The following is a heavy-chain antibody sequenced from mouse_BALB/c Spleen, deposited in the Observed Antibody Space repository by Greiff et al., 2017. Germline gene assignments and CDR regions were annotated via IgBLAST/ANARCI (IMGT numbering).Heavy chain of an antibody. CDR1: GFTFSSYA. D-gene: IGHD1-1*01. CDR2: ISSGGSYT. J-gene: IGHJ1*01. CDR3: ARGGFITTGSRGYFDV. Sequence: EVKLMESGGGLVKPGGSLKLSCAASGFTFSSYAMSWVRQSPEKRLEWVAEISSGGSYTYYPDTVTGRFTISRDNAKNTLYLEMSSLRSEDTAMYYCARGGFITTGSRGYFDVWGAGTTVTVSS. V-gene: IGHV5-9-4*01.